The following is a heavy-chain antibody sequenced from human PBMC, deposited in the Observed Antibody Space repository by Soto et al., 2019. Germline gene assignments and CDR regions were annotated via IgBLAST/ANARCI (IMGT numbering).Heavy chain of an antibody. J-gene: IGHJ4*02. D-gene: IGHD2-2*01. CDR2: MNPNSGNT. Sequence: ASVKVSCKAYGYTFTSYDINWVRQATGQGLEWMGWMNPNSGNTGYAQKFQGRITMTRDTSTSTAYMELRSLTSDDTGVYYCARDRSTSDYWGQGTLVTVS. CDR1: GYTFTSYD. CDR3: ARDRSTSDY. V-gene: IGHV1-8*01.